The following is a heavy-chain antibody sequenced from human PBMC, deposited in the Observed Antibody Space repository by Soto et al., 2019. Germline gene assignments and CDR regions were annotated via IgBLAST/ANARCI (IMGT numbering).Heavy chain of an antibody. D-gene: IGHD6-19*01. CDR2: IGYDGRNK. Sequence: QVQLVESGGGVVQPGRYLRLSCAASGFTFSSYGMHSVRQAPGKGLERVAVIGYDGRNKYYADSVKGRFTIARNNSKNALYLQMNGPGAEDTEVYYCARDRSVGGIRFGYWGQGTLVTVSS. J-gene: IGHJ4*02. V-gene: IGHV3-33*01. CDR3: ARDRSVGGIRFGY. CDR1: GFTFSSYG.